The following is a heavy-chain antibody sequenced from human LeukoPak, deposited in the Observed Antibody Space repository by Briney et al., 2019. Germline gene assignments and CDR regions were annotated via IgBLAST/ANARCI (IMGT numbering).Heavy chain of an antibody. CDR2: INHSGST. CDR1: GGSFSGYY. D-gene: IGHD2-15*01. CDR3: ASDCSGGSCYSAYFDY. J-gene: IGHJ4*02. Sequence: KPSETLSLTCAVYGGSFSGYYWSWIRQPPGKGLEWIGEINHSGSTNYNPSLKGRVTISVDTSKNQFSLKLSPVTAADTAVYYCASDCSGGSCYSAYFDYWGQGTLVTVSS. V-gene: IGHV4-34*01.